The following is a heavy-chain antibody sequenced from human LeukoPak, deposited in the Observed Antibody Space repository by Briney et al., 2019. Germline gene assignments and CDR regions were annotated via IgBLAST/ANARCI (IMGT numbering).Heavy chain of an antibody. D-gene: IGHD2-21*01. J-gene: IGHJ4*02. Sequence: GGSLRLSCAASGFTFSSYKMSWVRQAPGKGLEWVGRIKPKTDGETTEYAAPVKDRFSISRDDSKSMMYLQMNSLKTEDTAVYYCITPLPYSAQGGQGTLVTVSS. CDR1: GFTFSSYK. V-gene: IGHV3-15*01. CDR3: ITPLPYSAQ. CDR2: IKPKTDGETT.